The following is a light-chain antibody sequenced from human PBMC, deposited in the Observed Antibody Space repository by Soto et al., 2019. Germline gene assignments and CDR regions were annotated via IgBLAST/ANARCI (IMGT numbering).Light chain of an antibody. Sequence: EIVMTQSPGTLSVSPGERATLSCGASQSVSSNLAWYQQKPGQAPRLLIYGASTRATGIPARFSGGGSGTDFTLTISRLEPEDFAVYYCQQFSSYPLTFGGGTKVDIK. CDR2: GAS. J-gene: IGKJ4*01. V-gene: IGKV3D-15*01. CDR1: QSVSSN. CDR3: QQFSSYPLT.